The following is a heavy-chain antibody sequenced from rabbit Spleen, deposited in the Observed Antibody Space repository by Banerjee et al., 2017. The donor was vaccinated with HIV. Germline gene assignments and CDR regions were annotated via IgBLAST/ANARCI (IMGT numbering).Heavy chain of an antibody. CDR2: INTITGKT. Sequence: QEQLVESGGGLVKPEGSLKLSCTASGFSFSNKDVMCWVRQAPGKGLEWIGCINTITGKTVYATWAKGRFTISRASSTTVFLQMTSLTAADTATYFCARSYIGYSNYGGVVWGLWGPGTLVTVS. CDR3: ARSYIGYSNYGGVVWGL. V-gene: IGHV1S45*01. J-gene: IGHJ6*01. CDR1: GFSFSNKDV. D-gene: IGHD6-1*01.